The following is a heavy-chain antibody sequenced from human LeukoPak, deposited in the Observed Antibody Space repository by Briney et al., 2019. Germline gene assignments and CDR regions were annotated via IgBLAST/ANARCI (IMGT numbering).Heavy chain of an antibody. D-gene: IGHD1-26*01. CDR2: IYTSGST. J-gene: IGHJ4*02. Sequence: SETLSLTCTVSGGSISSYYWSWIRQPAGKGLEWIGRIYTSGSTNYNASLKSRVSMSVDTSKDQFPLKLSSVTAADTAVFYCARENSGSYREFDYWGQGTLVTVSS. CDR3: ARENSGSYREFDY. V-gene: IGHV4-4*07. CDR1: GGSISSYY.